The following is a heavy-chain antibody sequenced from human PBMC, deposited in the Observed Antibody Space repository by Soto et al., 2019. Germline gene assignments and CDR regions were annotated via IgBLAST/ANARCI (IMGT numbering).Heavy chain of an antibody. J-gene: IGHJ4*02. CDR1: GGSISSGPYS. CDR3: ARDQGGGWSNIDY. V-gene: IGHV4-39*07. CDR2: FYYSGST. D-gene: IGHD6-19*01. Sequence: PSETLSLTCTVSGGSISSGPYSWGWIRQPPGKGLEWIGTFYYSGSTYYNPSLESRVTISVDTSKNQFSLKLSSVTAADTAVYYCARDQGGGWSNIDYWGQGTLVTVSS.